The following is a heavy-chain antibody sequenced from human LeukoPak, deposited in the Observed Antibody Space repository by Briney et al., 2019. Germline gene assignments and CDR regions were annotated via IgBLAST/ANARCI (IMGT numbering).Heavy chain of an antibody. CDR1: GFTFDDYA. Sequence: PGRSLRLSCAASGFTFDDYAMHWVRQAPGKGLEWVSGISWNSGSIGYADSVKGRFTISRDNAKNSLYLQMNSLRAEDTALYYCAKRFTLTTPPKFDPWGQGTLVTVSS. V-gene: IGHV3-9*01. J-gene: IGHJ5*02. CDR2: ISWNSGSI. D-gene: IGHD4-17*01. CDR3: AKRFTLTTPPKFDP.